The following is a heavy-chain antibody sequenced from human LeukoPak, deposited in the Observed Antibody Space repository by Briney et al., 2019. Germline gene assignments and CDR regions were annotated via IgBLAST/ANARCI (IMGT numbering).Heavy chain of an antibody. Sequence: SETLSLTCTVSGGSISGFYWSWIRQPPGKGLEWIGYIYHSGSTNYNPSLKSRVTISVDTSKNQFSLKLSSVTAADTAVYYCARVHGDYCDFWGQGTLVTVSS. CDR2: IYHSGST. V-gene: IGHV4-59*01. CDR1: GGSISGFY. CDR3: ARVHGDYCDF. D-gene: IGHD4-17*01. J-gene: IGHJ4*02.